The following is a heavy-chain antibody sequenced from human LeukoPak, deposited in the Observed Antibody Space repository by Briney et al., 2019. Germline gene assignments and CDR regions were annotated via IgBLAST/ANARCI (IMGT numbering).Heavy chain of an antibody. Sequence: PTGRSLRLSCAASGFTFSSYGMHWVRQAPGKGLEWVAVISYDGSNKYYADSVKGRFTISRDNSKNTLFLQMNSLRAEDTAVYYCAKEGMEYCSGGSCYDDEDAFDIWGQGTMVTVSS. CDR3: AKEGMEYCSGGSCYDDEDAFDI. J-gene: IGHJ3*02. CDR2: ISYDGSNK. D-gene: IGHD2-15*01. V-gene: IGHV3-30*18. CDR1: GFTFSSYG.